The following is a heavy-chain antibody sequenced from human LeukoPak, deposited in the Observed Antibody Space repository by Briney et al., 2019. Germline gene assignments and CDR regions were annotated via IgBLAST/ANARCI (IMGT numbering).Heavy chain of an antibody. CDR3: ARTGAVAGNWFDP. CDR2: INPNSGGT. V-gene: IGHV1-2*02. Sequence: GASVKVSCKASGYTFTGYYMHWVRQAPGQGLEWMGWINPNSGGTNYAQKFQGRVTLTRDTSISTAYMELSRLTSDDTAVYYCARTGAVAGNWFDPWGQGTLDTVSS. CDR1: GYTFTGYY. J-gene: IGHJ5*02. D-gene: IGHD6-19*01.